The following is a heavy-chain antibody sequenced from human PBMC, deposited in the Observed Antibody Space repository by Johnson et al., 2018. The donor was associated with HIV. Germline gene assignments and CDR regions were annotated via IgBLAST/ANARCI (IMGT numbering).Heavy chain of an antibody. CDR2: IRYDGSRK. J-gene: IGHJ3*02. CDR1: GFTFSTYA. Sequence: QVQLVESGGGVVQPGGSLRLSCAASGFTFSTYAMHWVRQAPGKGLEWVAFIRYDGSRKHYADSVKGRFTISRDNSTNTMYLQMNSLRAEDTALYYCAKGGPNYGGNSGAFDIWGQGTMVTVSS. V-gene: IGHV3-30*02. D-gene: IGHD4-23*01. CDR3: AKGGPNYGGNSGAFDI.